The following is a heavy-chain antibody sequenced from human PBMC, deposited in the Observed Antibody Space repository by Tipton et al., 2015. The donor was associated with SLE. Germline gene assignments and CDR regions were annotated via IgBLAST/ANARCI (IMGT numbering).Heavy chain of an antibody. D-gene: IGHD2-21*02. CDR1: GFTFSSYW. Sequence: GSLRLSCAASGFTFSSYWMSWVRQAPGKGLEWVANIKQDGSEKYYVDSVKGRFTISRDNAKNSLYLQMNSLRAEDTAVYYCARDWLGCGGDCADAFDIWGQGTMVTVSS. J-gene: IGHJ3*02. V-gene: IGHV3-7*03. CDR3: ARDWLGCGGDCADAFDI. CDR2: IKQDGSEK.